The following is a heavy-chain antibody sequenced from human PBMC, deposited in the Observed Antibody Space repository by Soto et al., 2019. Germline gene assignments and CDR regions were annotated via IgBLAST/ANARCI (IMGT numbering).Heavy chain of an antibody. CDR2: ILFDGRNK. CDR3: ARGGAMIVVAADEFDY. D-gene: IGHD3-22*01. CDR1: GFTFSGYA. V-gene: IGHV3-30*04. Sequence: GGSLRLSCAASGFTFSGYAMHWVRQAPGKGLEWVASILFDGRNKYYADSVKGRFTISRDNSKNTLYLQMNSLRAEDTAVYYCARGGAMIVVAADEFDYWAREPWSPSPQ. J-gene: IGHJ4*02.